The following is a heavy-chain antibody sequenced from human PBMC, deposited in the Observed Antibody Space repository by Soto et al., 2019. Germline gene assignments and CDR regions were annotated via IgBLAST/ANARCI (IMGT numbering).Heavy chain of an antibody. Sequence: ASVKVSCKASGYSFTNFYVHWVRQAPGQGLEWMGIINPSTTSTVNAQKFQGRIPMTRDTSTSTVYMELRSLRSDDTAVYYCARDPADSSGYYFDNWGQGTLVTVSS. CDR1: GYSFTNFY. CDR3: ARDPADSSGYYFDN. CDR2: INPSTTST. V-gene: IGHV1-46*01. D-gene: IGHD3-22*01. J-gene: IGHJ4*02.